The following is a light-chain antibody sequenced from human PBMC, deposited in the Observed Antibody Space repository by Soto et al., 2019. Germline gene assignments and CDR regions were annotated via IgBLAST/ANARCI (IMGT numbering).Light chain of an antibody. J-gene: IGLJ2*01. CDR2: DVS. CDR3: SSFTASSTVV. CDR1: SSDVGGYDY. V-gene: IGLV2-14*03. Sequence: QSALTQPASVSGSPGQSITISCTGTSSDVGGYDYVSWYQQHPGKAPKVMIYDVSDRPSGVSNRFPGSKSGNTASLTISRLQAEDEADYYCSSFTASSTVVFGGGTKLTVL.